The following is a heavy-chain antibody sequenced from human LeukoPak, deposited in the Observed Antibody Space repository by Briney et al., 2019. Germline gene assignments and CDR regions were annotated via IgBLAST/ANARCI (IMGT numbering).Heavy chain of an antibody. CDR1: GFTFDDYA. D-gene: IGHD3-22*01. CDR2: ISGDGGST. CDR3: AKDWGDSSGHYLYYYYYYYMDV. Sequence: GGSLRLSCAASGFTFDDYAMHWVRQAPGKGLEWVSLISGDGGSTYYADSVKGRFTISRDNSKNSLYLQMNSLRTEDTALYYCAKDWGDSSGHYLYYYYYYYMDVWGKGTTVTVSS. J-gene: IGHJ6*03. V-gene: IGHV3-43*02.